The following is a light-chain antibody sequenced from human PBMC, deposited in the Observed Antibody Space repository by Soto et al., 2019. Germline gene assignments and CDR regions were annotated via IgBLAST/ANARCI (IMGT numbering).Light chain of an antibody. CDR3: SSYTSSSTDV. CDR2: DVS. Sequence: QSALTQPASVSGSPGQSITISCTGTSSDVGGYNYVSWYQQHPGKAPKLMIYDVSNRPSGVSNRFSGSKSGNTASLTISGLQADDEADYYFSSYTSSSTDVFGTGTKVTVL. CDR1: SSDVGGYNY. J-gene: IGLJ1*01. V-gene: IGLV2-14*01.